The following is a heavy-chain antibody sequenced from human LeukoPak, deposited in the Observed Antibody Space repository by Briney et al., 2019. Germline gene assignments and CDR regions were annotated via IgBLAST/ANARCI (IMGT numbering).Heavy chain of an antibody. CDR3: ARRYYDYVWGSYRPDAFDI. CDR2: IYYSGST. Sequence: SETLSLTCTVSGGSISSSSYYWGWIRQPPGKGLEWIGGIYYSGSTYYNPSLKSRVTISVDTSKNQFSLKLSSVTAADTAVYYCARRYYDYVWGSYRPDAFDIWGQGTMVTVSS. V-gene: IGHV4-39*01. D-gene: IGHD3-16*02. CDR1: GGSISSSSYY. J-gene: IGHJ3*02.